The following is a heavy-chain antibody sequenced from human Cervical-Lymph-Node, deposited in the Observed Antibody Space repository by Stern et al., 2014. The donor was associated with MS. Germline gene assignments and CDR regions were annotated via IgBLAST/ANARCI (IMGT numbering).Heavy chain of an antibody. CDR3: ARERLTSGWYVVREAWFDP. D-gene: IGHD6-19*01. V-gene: IGHV4-4*07. CDR1: GGSITSYY. CDR2: IYTSGTS. J-gene: IGHJ5*02. Sequence: QLQLQESGPGLVKPSETLSLTCTVSGGSITSYYWSWIRQPAGTGLEWIGRIYTSGTSNYNPSIKSRITMSVDTSKNQFSLRLRSVTAADTAVYYCARERLTSGWYVVREAWFDPWGQGTLVTVSS.